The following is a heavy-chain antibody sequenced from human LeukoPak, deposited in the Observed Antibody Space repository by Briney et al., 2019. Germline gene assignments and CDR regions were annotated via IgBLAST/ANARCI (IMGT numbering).Heavy chain of an antibody. CDR3: ARSSGSGTWVPFDY. D-gene: IGHD3-10*01. CDR2: INWNGGST. V-gene: IGHV3-20*04. Sequence: GGSLRLSCAASGFTLDDYGMNWVRQAPGKGLEWVSGINWNGGSTGFADSVKGRFTISRDNTKNSLYLQMNSLRAEDTALYYCARSSGSGTWVPFDYWGQGTLVTVSS. CDR1: GFTLDDYG. J-gene: IGHJ4*02.